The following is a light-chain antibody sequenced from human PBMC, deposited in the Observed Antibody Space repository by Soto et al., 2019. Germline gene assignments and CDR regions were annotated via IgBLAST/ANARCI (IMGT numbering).Light chain of an antibody. V-gene: IGKV1-33*01. CDR1: RAIRGY. J-gene: IGKJ3*01. Sequence: DIQMTQSPSSLSASAGDRVSVTCQASRAIRGYLNWYQQKPGKAPNLLIYDASNLETGVPSRFSGRGSGTHFTLTISSLQPEDIATYYCQQYDNLPFTFGPGTKVEI. CDR3: QQYDNLPFT. CDR2: DAS.